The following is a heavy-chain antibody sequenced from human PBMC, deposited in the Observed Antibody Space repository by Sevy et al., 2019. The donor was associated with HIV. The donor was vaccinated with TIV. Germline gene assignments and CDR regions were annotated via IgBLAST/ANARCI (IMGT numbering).Heavy chain of an antibody. CDR3: VREGLGGFSYSLDC. V-gene: IGHV3-7*01. Sequence: GGSLRLSCAASGFCFSTYWMTWVRQAPGKGLEWVATMNQDGTERDYVDSVKGRFTISRDNTKTSLFLQMNSLSAEDTGVYYCVREGLGGFSYSLDCWGQGTLVTVSS. J-gene: IGHJ4*02. CDR1: GFCFSTYW. D-gene: IGHD3-16*01. CDR2: MNQDGTER.